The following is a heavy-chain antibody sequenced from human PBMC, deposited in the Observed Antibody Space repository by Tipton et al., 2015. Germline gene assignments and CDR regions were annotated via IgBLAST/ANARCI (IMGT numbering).Heavy chain of an antibody. CDR1: GGSINSDNYF. J-gene: IGHJ5*02. V-gene: IGHV4-31*03. Sequence: LSLTCTVSGGSINSDNYFWSWIRQHPGKGLEWIGYIYYSGSTYFNPSLKSRITISIDTSKNQFSLELNYVTAADTAVYYCARANYYDSSGYHNWFDPWGQGSLVTVSS. CDR3: ARANYYDSSGYHNWFDP. D-gene: IGHD3-22*01. CDR2: IYYSGST.